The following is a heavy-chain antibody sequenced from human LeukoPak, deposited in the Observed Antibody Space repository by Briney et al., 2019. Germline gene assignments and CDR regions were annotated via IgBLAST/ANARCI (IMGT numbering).Heavy chain of an antibody. J-gene: IGHJ6*03. CDR1: GGSIGSYF. Sequence: PSETLSLTCTVSGGSIGSYFWNWIRQSPGKGLEWIGYIYDSGSTNYNPSLKSRLTISVDTSKKQFSLKLRSVTAADTAVYYCARETSQKGADYMDVWGKGTTVTISS. V-gene: IGHV4-59*01. D-gene: IGHD3-16*01. CDR3: ARETSQKGADYMDV. CDR2: IYDSGST.